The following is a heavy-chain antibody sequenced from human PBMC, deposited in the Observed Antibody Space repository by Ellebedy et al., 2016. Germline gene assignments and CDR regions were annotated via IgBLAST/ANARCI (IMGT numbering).Heavy chain of an antibody. CDR2: IWYDGSNK. Sequence: GGSLRLSCAASGFTFSSYGMHWVRQAPGKGLEWVAVIWYDGSNKYYADSVKGRFTISRDNSKNTLYLQMNSLRAEDTAVYYCAREAEYSSSSLLENYYYGMDVWGQGTTVTVSS. CDR3: AREAEYSSSSLLENYYYGMDV. V-gene: IGHV3-33*08. D-gene: IGHD6-6*01. CDR1: GFTFSSYG. J-gene: IGHJ6*02.